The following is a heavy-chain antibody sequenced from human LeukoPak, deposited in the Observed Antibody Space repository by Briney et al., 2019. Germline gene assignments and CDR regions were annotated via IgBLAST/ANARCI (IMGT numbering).Heavy chain of an antibody. Sequence: SETLSLTCAVSGYSISSGYYWGWIRQPPGQGLEWIGSIYHSGSTYYNPSLKSRVTISVDTSKNQFSLKLSSVAAADTAAYYCARSTIVVVPAAIGYWGQGTLVTVS. CDR2: IYHSGST. J-gene: IGHJ4*02. V-gene: IGHV4-38-2*01. D-gene: IGHD2-2*02. CDR3: ARSTIVVVPAAIGY. CDR1: GYSISSGYY.